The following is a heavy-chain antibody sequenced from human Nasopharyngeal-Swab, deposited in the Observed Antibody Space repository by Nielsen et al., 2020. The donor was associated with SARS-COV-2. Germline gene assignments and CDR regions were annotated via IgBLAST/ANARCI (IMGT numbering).Heavy chain of an antibody. CDR1: GGSISSGGYY. J-gene: IGHJ5*02. CDR3: ARDGYCSGGSCENWFDP. Sequence: SETLSLTCTVSGGSISSGGYYWSWIRQHPGKGLDWIGYIYYSGSTNYNPSLKSRVTISVDTSKNPFSLKLSSVTAADTAVYYCARDGYCSGGSCENWFDPWGQGTLVTVSS. D-gene: IGHD2-15*01. V-gene: IGHV4-61*08. CDR2: IYYSGST.